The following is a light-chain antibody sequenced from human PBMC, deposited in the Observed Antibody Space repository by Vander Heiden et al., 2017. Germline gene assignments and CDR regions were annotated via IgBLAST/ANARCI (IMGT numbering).Light chain of an antibody. CDR3: QLYNTWPPWT. CDR2: AAS. V-gene: IGKV3-15*01. Sequence: EIVMTQSPATLSVSPGERATLSCRASQSVSTNLAWYQQKPGQGPRLLIFAASTRAPGVPDRISGSGSGTEFALTISSLQSEDFAVYFCQLYNTWPPWTFGPGTKVEIK. J-gene: IGKJ1*01. CDR1: QSVSTN.